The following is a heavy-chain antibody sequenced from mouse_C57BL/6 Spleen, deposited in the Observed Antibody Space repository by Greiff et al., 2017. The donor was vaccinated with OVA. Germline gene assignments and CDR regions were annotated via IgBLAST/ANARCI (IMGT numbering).Heavy chain of an antibody. V-gene: IGHV1-26*01. CDR1: GYTFTDYY. J-gene: IGHJ4*01. D-gene: IGHD2-4*01. CDR2: INPNNGGT. Sequence: VQLQQSGPELVKPGASVKISCKASGYTFTDYYMNWVKQSHGKSLEWIGDINPNNGGTSYNQKFKGKATLTVDKSSSTAYMELRSLTSEDSAVYDCARDYDCDEFAVDYWGQGTSVTVSS. CDR3: ARDYDCDEFAVDY.